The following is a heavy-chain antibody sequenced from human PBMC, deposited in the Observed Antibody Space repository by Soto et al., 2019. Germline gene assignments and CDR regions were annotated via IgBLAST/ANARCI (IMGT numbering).Heavy chain of an antibody. CDR3: ARGPYSGSNDAFDI. J-gene: IGHJ3*02. CDR1: GYTFTGYY. Sequence: GPSVKVSCKASGYTFTGYYMHWVRQAPGQGLEWMGRIIPILGIANYAQKFQGRVTITADKSTSTAYMELSSLRSEDTAVYYCARGPYSGSNDAFDIWGQGTMVTVSS. D-gene: IGHD1-26*01. V-gene: IGHV1-69*04. CDR2: IIPILGIA.